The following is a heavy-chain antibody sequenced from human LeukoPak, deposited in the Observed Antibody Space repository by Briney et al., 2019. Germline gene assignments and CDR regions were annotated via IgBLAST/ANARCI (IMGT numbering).Heavy chain of an antibody. CDR2: IYYSGST. V-gene: IGHV4-39*01. Sequence: SETLSLTCTVSGVSVSSSVYHWGWIRQPPGKGLEGIGGIYYSGSTYYNPSLKSRVTISVDTSRNQFSLKLSSVTAADTAVYYCARQSTTNDYYDSSGYYSYFDYWGQGTLVTVSS. CDR3: ARQSTTNDYYDSSGYYSYFDY. J-gene: IGHJ4*02. CDR1: GVSVSSSVYH. D-gene: IGHD3-22*01.